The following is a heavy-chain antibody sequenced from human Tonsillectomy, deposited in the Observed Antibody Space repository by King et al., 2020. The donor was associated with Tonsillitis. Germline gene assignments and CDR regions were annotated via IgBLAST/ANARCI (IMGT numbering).Heavy chain of an antibody. Sequence: VQLVESGGGLVQPGGSLRLSCAASGFTFSSYWMHWVRQAPGKGLVWVSRINSDGSSTSYADSVKGRFTISRDNAKNTLYLQMNSLRAEDTAVYYCARGSSGWYGDDAFDIWGKGTMVTVSS. CDR3: ARGSSGWYGDDAFDI. J-gene: IGHJ3*02. D-gene: IGHD6-19*01. V-gene: IGHV3-74*01. CDR1: GFTFSSYW. CDR2: INSDGSST.